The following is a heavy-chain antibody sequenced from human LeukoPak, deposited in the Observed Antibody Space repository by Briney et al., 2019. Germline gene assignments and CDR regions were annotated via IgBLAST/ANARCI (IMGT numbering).Heavy chain of an antibody. CDR2: IKQDGSEK. CDR1: GFTFSSSW. D-gene: IGHD3-10*01. Sequence: GGSLRLSCAASGFTFSSSWMSGVRQAPGKGLEEVANIKQDGSEKYYVDSVKGRFTISRDNAKNSLYLQMNSLRAEDTAVYYCARVVPPLYYFDYWGQGTPVTVSS. V-gene: IGHV3-7*01. CDR3: ARVVPPLYYFDY. J-gene: IGHJ4*02.